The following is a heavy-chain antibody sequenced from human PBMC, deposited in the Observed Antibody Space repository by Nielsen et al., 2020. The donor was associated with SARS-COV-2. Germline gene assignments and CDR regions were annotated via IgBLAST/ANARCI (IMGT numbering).Heavy chain of an antibody. CDR2: ISWNSGSI. CDR3: ARGRRVGTTLFEY. J-gene: IGHJ4*02. V-gene: IGHV3-9*01. D-gene: IGHD1-14*01. CDR1: GFTFDDYA. Sequence: SLKISCAASGFTFDDYAMHWVRQPPGKGLEWVSGISWNSGSIAYADSVKGRFTISRDNAKNSLHLQMNSLRAEDTAFYYCARGRRVGTTLFEYWGQGTLVTVSS.